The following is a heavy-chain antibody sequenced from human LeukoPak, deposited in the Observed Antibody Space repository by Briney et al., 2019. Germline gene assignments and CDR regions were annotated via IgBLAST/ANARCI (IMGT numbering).Heavy chain of an antibody. D-gene: IGHD4-17*01. CDR3: ARYPEPYDYGDYRRYYSSDV. J-gene: IGHJ6*02. CDR1: GFTFSSFA. CDR2: ITGSGSGA. V-gene: IGHV3-23*01. Sequence: PGGSLRLSCAASGFTFSSFAINWVRQAPGKGLEWVSVITGSGSGADYADSVRGRFTVSRDSSENTLYLQMNNLRAEDTGVYYCARYPEPYDYGDYRRYYSSDVWGRGTTVTVS.